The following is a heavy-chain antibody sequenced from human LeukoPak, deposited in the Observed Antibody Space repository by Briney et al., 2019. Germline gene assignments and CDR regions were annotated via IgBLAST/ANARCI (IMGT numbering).Heavy chain of an antibody. V-gene: IGHV3-23*01. CDR1: GFTFSTYA. D-gene: IGHD1-20*01. Sequence: PGGSLRLSGAASGFTFSTYAMSWVRQAPGKGLEWVSAISGRGVSTSYADSVRGRFTISRDNSKNTLYLQMNSLRAEDTAVYYCAKAASGNWNDVSDYWGQGTLVTVSS. J-gene: IGHJ4*02. CDR3: AKAASGNWNDVSDY. CDR2: ISGRGVST.